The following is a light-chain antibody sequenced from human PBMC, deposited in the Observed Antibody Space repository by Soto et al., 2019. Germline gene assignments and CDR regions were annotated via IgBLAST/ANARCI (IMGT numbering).Light chain of an antibody. Sequence: EIVLTQSPGTLSLSPGERATLSCRASQSVTSSYLAWYQQKPGQAPRLLIYGVSSRATGIPDRFSGSGSATDFTLTISRLEPEDFAVYYCHQYNNWRTFGQGTRLEI. J-gene: IGKJ5*01. V-gene: IGKV3-20*01. CDR3: HQYNNWRT. CDR2: GVS. CDR1: QSVTSSY.